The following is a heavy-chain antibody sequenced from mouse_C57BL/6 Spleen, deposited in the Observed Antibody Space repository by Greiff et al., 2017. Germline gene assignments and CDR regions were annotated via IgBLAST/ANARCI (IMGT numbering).Heavy chain of an antibody. CDR3: ARERGGTGDFDY. CDR2: INYDGSST. CDR1: GFTFSDYY. D-gene: IGHD4-1*01. J-gene: IGHJ2*01. V-gene: IGHV5-16*01. Sequence: EVQVVESEGGLVQPGSSMKLSCTASGFTFSDYYMAWVRQVPEKGLEWVANINYDGSSTYYLDSLKSRFIISRDNAKNIRYLQMSILKSEDTATYYCARERGGTGDFDYWGQGTTLTVSS.